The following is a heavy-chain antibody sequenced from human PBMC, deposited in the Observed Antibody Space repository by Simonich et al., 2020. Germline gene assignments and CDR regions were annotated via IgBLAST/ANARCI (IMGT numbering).Heavy chain of an antibody. D-gene: IGHD7-27*01. Sequence: QVQLVQSGAEVKKPGASVKVSCKASGYTFTGYYMHWVRQAPGQGLGGMGRTNPNSGGTNYAQKFQGRVTMTRDTSISTAYMELSRLRSDDTAVYYCASGWDWGFSHMSDYWGQGTLVTVSS. V-gene: IGHV1-2*02. CDR3: ASGWDWGFSHMSDY. CDR1: GYTFTGYY. CDR2: TNPNSGGT. J-gene: IGHJ4*02.